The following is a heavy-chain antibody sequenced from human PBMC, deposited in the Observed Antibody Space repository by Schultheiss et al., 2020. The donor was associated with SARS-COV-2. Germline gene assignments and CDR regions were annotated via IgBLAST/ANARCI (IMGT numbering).Heavy chain of an antibody. CDR1: GFTFSSYE. CDR3: ATNWNYDRSLDY. CDR2: ISSSGTTL. J-gene: IGHJ4*02. D-gene: IGHD1-7*01. Sequence: GGSLRLSCAASGFTFSSYEMNWVRQAPGKGLEWVSFISSSGTTLYYADSVKGRFTISRDNAKNSVSLQMSGLRVEDTAIYYCATNWNYDRSLDYWGQGTLITVSS. V-gene: IGHV3-48*03.